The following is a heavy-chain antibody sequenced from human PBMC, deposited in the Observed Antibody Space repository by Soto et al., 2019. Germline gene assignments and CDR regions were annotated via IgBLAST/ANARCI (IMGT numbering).Heavy chain of an antibody. Sequence: GGSLRLSCAASGFTFSSYWMHWVRQPPGKGLVWVSRINSDGSSTSYADSVKGRFTISRDNAKNTLYLQMNSLRAEDTAVYYCARETTGTTSYYYMDVWGKGTTVTVSS. CDR1: GFTFSSYW. J-gene: IGHJ6*03. CDR2: INSDGSST. D-gene: IGHD1-1*01. V-gene: IGHV3-74*01. CDR3: ARETTGTTSYYYMDV.